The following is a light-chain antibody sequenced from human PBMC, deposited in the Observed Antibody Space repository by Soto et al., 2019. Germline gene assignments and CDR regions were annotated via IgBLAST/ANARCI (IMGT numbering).Light chain of an antibody. CDR3: AAWDDSLNGVL. Sequence: QSVLTQPPSASGTPGQRVTISCSGSSSNIGTNTVNWYRQPPTPGAAPKLLIYTDDRRPSGVPDRFSGSKSGTSASLAISGLQSEDEADYYCAAWDDSLNGVLFGGGTKVTVL. V-gene: IGLV1-44*01. CDR2: TDD. CDR1: SSNIGTNT. J-gene: IGLJ2*01.